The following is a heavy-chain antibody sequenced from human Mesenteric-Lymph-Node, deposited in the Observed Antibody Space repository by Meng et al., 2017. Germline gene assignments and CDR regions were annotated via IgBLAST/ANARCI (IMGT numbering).Heavy chain of an antibody. Sequence: QVQLQESGPGLGNAPGTLPPSCTASGDSISSDIWWSWVRQPPGKGLEWIGEVYHRGDTNYNPSLKSRVVISVDRSKNQFSLNLSSVTAADTAVYYCGRDQGRQLINHWGQGTLVTVSS. CDR1: GDSISSDIW. J-gene: IGHJ4*02. CDR3: GRDQGRQLINH. D-gene: IGHD1-1*01. CDR2: VYHRGDT. V-gene: IGHV4-4*03.